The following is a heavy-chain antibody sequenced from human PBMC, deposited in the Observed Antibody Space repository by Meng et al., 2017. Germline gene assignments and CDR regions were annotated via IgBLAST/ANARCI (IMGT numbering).Heavy chain of an antibody. J-gene: IGHJ4*02. CDR3: ARERNDSSGYYSTNYPYYFDY. Sequence: GSLRLSCAASGFTVSSNYMSWVRQPPGKGLEWIGSIYYSGSTYYNPSLKSRVTISVDTSKNQFSLKPSSVTAADTAVYYCARERNDSSGYYSTNYPYYFDYWGQGTLVTVSS. V-gene: IGHV4-39*07. CDR2: IYYSGST. CDR1: GFTVSSNY. D-gene: IGHD3-22*01.